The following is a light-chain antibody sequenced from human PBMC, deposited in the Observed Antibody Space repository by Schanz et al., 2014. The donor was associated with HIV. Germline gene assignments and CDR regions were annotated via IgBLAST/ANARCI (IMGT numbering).Light chain of an antibody. J-gene: IGLJ2*01. V-gene: IGLV2-23*02. CDR3: CSYTGSGTLV. CDR2: EIS. CDR1: SSNVGGYDY. Sequence: QSALTQPPSASGSPGQSVTISCTGTSSNVGGYDYVSWYQQHPGKAPKLMIYEISKWPSGVSNRFSGSKSGNTASLTISGLQAEDEADYYCCSYTGSGTLVFGGGTKLTVL.